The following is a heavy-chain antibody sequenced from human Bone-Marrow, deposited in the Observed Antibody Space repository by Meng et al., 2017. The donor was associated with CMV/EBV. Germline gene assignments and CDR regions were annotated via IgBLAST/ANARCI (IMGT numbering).Heavy chain of an antibody. J-gene: IGHJ4*02. V-gene: IGHV3-11*01. Sequence: GESLKISCAASGFTFSDYYMSWIRQAPGKGLEWVSYISSSGSTIYYADSVKGRFTISRDNAKNSLYLQMNSLRAEDTAVYYCARDRDDSSSSDYWGQGTLVTGSS. D-gene: IGHD6-6*01. CDR1: GFTFSDYY. CDR3: ARDRDDSSSSDY. CDR2: ISSSGSTI.